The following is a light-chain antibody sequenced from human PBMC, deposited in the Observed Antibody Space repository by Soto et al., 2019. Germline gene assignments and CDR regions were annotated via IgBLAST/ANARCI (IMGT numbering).Light chain of an antibody. J-gene: IGKJ4*01. CDR1: QDIRTY. CDR2: DAS. V-gene: IGKV1-33*01. Sequence: DIQMTQSPSSLSASVGDRVTITCQASQDIRTYLNWYQQKPGKAPKLLIYDASNLETGVPSRFSGSGYGTDFTFTISNLQPEDIATYYCQQYDNLLSFGGGTKVEIK. CDR3: QQYDNLLS.